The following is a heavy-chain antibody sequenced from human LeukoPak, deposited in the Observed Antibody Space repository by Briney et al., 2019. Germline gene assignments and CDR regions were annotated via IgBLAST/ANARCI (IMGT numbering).Heavy chain of an antibody. CDR2: TYYRSKWYN. V-gene: IGHV6-1*01. Sequence: SQTLSLTCAISGDSVSSNTAAWNWIRQSPPRGLEWLGRTYYRSKWYNDYAVSVKSRITINPDTSKNQFSLQLNSVTPEDTAVYYCTRGDNWFDPWGQGTLVTVSS. J-gene: IGHJ5*02. CDR1: GDSVSSNTAA. CDR3: TRGDNWFDP.